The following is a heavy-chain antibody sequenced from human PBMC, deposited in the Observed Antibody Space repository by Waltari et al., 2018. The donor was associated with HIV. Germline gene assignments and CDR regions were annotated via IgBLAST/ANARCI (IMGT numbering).Heavy chain of an antibody. V-gene: IGHV3-21*02. CDR1: GFLLHTHT. D-gene: IGHD3-22*01. CDR2: ISDNYM. Sequence: EVQLVESGGGLVKPGGSLRLSCAASGFLLHTHTMNWVVQAPGKGLEWVASISDNYMFYRGSLKGRFTISRDNAKNSRFLEMSSLRVEDTAVYYCAGGQVIVGGWRHYFGMEVWGQGTTVTVS. J-gene: IGHJ6*02. CDR3: AGGQVIVGGWRHYFGMEV.